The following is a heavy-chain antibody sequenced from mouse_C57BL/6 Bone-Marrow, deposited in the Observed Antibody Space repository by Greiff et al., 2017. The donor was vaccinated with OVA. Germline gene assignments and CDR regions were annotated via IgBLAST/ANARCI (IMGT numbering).Heavy chain of an antibody. CDR3: ARDPPSTWFAY. J-gene: IGHJ3*01. V-gene: IGHV5-4*01. CDR1: GFTFSSYA. CDR2: ISDGGSYT. Sequence: EVQGVESGGGLVKPGGSLKLSCAASGFTFSSYAMSWVRQTPEKRLEWVATISDGGSYTYYPDNVKGRFTISRDNAKNNLYLQMSHLKSEDTAMYYCARDPPSTWFAYWGQGTLVTVSA. D-gene: IGHD2-10*02.